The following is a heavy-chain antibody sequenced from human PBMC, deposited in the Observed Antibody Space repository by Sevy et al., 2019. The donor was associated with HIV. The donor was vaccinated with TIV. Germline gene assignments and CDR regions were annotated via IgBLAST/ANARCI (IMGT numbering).Heavy chain of an antibody. CDR1: GFTFSSYS. J-gene: IGHJ4*02. V-gene: IGHV3-48*01. CDR3: ARTGPPGYYYDSSGSDY. Sequence: GGSLRLSCAASGFTFSSYSMNWVRQAPGKGLEWVSYISSSSITIYYADSVKGRFTISRENAKNSLYLQMKSLRAEDTAVYYCARTGPPGYYYDSSGSDYWGQGTLVTVSS. D-gene: IGHD3-22*01. CDR2: ISSSSITI.